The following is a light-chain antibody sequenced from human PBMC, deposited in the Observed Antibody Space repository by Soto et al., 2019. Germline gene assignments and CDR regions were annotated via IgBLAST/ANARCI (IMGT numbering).Light chain of an antibody. V-gene: IGLV1-51*01. Sequence: QSVLTQPPSVSAAPRQKVTISCSGGSSHIGKNYVSWYQQLPGTAPKLLIYEDDKRPSGTPDRFSGSKSGTSATLDITGLQIGDEADYYCGTWDDSLSAYVFGTGTKLTVL. CDR2: EDD. J-gene: IGLJ1*01. CDR3: GTWDDSLSAYV. CDR1: SSHIGKNY.